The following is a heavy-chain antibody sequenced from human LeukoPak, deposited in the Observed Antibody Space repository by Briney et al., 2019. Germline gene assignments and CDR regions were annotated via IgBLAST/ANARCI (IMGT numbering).Heavy chain of an antibody. Sequence: PSETLSHTCTVSGGSISSYYWSWIRQPPGKGLEWIGYIYYSENTNYNPSLKSRVTMSVDSSNNQFSLRLSSVTAADTAVYYCARQAWKKFDYWGQGTLVTVSS. J-gene: IGHJ4*02. CDR1: GGSISSYY. CDR2: IYYSENT. CDR3: ARQAWKKFDY. D-gene: IGHD1-1*01. V-gene: IGHV4-59*08.